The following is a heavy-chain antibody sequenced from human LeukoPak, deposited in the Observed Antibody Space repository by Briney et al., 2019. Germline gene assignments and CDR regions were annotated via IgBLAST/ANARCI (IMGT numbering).Heavy chain of an antibody. V-gene: IGHV4-59*01. CDR1: GGSISRYY. Sequence: SETLSLTCTVSGGSISRYYWSWIRQPPGMGLEWIGYKDYSGSTNYNRSLKSRVTISVDTSKNQFSLKLSSVTAADTAVYYCARVYYSSSYDYWYFDLWGRGTLVTVSS. D-gene: IGHD6-13*01. J-gene: IGHJ2*01. CDR2: KDYSGST. CDR3: ARVYYSSSYDYWYFDL.